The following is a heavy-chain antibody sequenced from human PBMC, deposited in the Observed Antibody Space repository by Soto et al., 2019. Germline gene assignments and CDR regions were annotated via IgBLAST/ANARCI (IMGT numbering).Heavy chain of an antibody. Sequence: ASVKVACKASGYSFTSYYIQWVRHAPGHGPEWLGIINPRTGTTSYAQKFQGRVTMTRDTSTSTVYMELGSLRSEDSAVYYCAREWANNPLIVEVTYQYYHGLDVRGQGTTVTVSS. V-gene: IGHV1-46*01. J-gene: IGHJ6*02. D-gene: IGHD2-21*01. CDR1: GYSFTSYY. CDR2: INPRTGTT. CDR3: AREWANNPLIVEVTYQYYHGLDV.